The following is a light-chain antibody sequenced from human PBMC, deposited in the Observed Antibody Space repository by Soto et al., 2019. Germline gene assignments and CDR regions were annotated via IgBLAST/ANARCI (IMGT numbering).Light chain of an antibody. CDR3: QSYDSGLRGSV. CDR2: GNS. CDR1: SSNIGAGYD. V-gene: IGLV1-40*01. Sequence: QSVLTQPPSVSGAPGQRGTISCTGSSSNIGAGYDVHWYQQLPGTAPKLLIYGNSNRPSGVPDRFSGSKSGTSASLAITGLQAEDEADYYCQSYDSGLRGSVFGGGAKVTVL. J-gene: IGLJ2*01.